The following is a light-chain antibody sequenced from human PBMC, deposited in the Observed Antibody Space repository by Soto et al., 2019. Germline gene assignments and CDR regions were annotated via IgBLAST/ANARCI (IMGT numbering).Light chain of an antibody. V-gene: IGKV3-20*01. CDR3: QQYGSSST. J-gene: IGKJ5*01. CDR2: GAS. Sequence: IVLTQSPSTLSLSPGERAHLSWRASQSVSSSYLAWYQQKPGQAPRLLTYGASSRPTGIPDRFSGSGSGTDFTLTISRLEPEDFAVYYCQQYGSSSTFGQGTRLEIK. CDR1: QSVSSSY.